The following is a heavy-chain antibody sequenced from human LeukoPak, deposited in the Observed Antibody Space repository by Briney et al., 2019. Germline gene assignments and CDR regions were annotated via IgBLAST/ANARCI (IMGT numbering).Heavy chain of an antibody. CDR1: GGSISSYY. CDR3: ASWGGYCSSTSCYQYNWFDP. CDR2: IYYSGST. V-gene: IGHV4-59*12. J-gene: IGHJ5*02. D-gene: IGHD2-2*01. Sequence: KSSETLSLTCTVSGGSISSYYWSWIRQPPGKGLEWIGYIYYSGSTNYNPSLKSRVTISVDTPKNQFSLKLSSVTAADTAVYYCASWGGYCSSTSCYQYNWFDPWGQGTLVTVSS.